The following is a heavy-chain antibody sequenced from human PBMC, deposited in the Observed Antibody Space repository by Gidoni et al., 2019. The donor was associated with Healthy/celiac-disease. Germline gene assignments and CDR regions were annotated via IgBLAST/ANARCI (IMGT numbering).Heavy chain of an antibody. Sequence: QLQLQESGPGLVKPSETLSLTCTCSAGSISSSRYYWGWIRQPPGKGLEWFGSIYYSGSTYYNPSLKRRVTISVDTSRNQFSLKLSSVTAADTAVYYGARLGTARGIRNDYWGQGTLVTVSS. CDR2: IYYSGST. J-gene: IGHJ4*02. V-gene: IGHV4-39*01. D-gene: IGHD5-18*01. CDR1: AGSISSSRYY. CDR3: ARLGTARGIRNDY.